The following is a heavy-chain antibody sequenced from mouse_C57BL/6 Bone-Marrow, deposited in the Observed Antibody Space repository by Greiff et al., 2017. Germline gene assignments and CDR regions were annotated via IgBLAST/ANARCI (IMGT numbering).Heavy chain of an antibody. CDR3: ARGAPRYSAAY. D-gene: IGHD2-12*01. CDR1: GYNFPSYG. V-gene: IGHV1-81*01. Sequence: QVQLQQSGAELARPGASVKLSCKASGYNFPSYGISWVKQRTGPGLEWIGEIYTSSGNSYSNENFKGKATRTADKSAGTAYMELRSLTSKNSAVYFCARGAPRYSAAYWGQGTLVTVSA. CDR2: IYTSSGNS. J-gene: IGHJ3*01.